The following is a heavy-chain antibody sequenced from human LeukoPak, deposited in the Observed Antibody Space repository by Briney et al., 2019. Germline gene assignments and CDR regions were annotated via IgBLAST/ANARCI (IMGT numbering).Heavy chain of an antibody. D-gene: IGHD3-22*01. V-gene: IGHV1-69*05. CDR2: IIPIFGTS. Sequence: GSSVKVSCKASGGTFSSYAISWVRQAPGQGLEWMGRIIPIFGTSNYAQKVQGRVTITTDEYTSTDYMELSSLRSEDTAAYYCARDQARYYYDSSGYFDYWGQGTLVTVSS. J-gene: IGHJ4*02. CDR3: ARDQARYYYDSSGYFDY. CDR1: GGTFSSYA.